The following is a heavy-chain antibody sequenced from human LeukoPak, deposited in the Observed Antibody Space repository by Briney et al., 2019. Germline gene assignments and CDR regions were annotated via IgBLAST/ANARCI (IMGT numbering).Heavy chain of an antibody. CDR1: GGSFSGYY. CDR3: ARERNDYGDYYYYYMDV. CDR2: IYHSGST. D-gene: IGHD4-17*01. Sequence: PSETLSLTCAVYGGSFSGYYWSWIRQPPGKGLEWIGYIYHSGSTYYNPSLKSRVTISVDRSKNQFSLKLSSVTAADTAVYYCARERNDYGDYYYYYMDVWGKGTTVTVSS. V-gene: IGHV4-34*01. J-gene: IGHJ6*03.